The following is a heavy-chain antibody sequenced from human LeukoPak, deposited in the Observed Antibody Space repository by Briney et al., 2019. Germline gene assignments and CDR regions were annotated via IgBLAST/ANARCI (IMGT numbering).Heavy chain of an antibody. Sequence: PSETLSLTCTVSGGSISSSSYYWGWIRQPPGKGLEWIGSIFHSGSTYYNPSLKSRVTISVDTSKNQFSLKLNSVIAADAGVYYCARAVALYGFDPWGQGTLVTVSS. V-gene: IGHV4-39*07. CDR2: IFHSGST. J-gene: IGHJ5*02. CDR3: ARAVALYGFDP. CDR1: GGSISSSSYY. D-gene: IGHD6-19*01.